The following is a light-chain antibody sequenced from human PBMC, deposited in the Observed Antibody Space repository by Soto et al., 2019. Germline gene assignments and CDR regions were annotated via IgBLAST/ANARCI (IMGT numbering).Light chain of an antibody. CDR3: SLYGGRNLVV. CDR2: EVS. CDR1: SSDVGGYNY. V-gene: IGLV2-8*01. J-gene: IGLJ2*01. Sequence: QSALTQPPSASGSPGQSVTISCTGTSSDVGGYNYVSWYQQHPGKAPKLMIYEVSKRPSGVPDRFSGSKSGNTASLTVSGLQAEDEDDYYWSLYGGRNLVVFGGGT.